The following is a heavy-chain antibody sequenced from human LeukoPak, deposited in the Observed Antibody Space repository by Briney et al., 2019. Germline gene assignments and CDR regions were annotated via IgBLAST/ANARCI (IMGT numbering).Heavy chain of an antibody. Sequence: ASVKVSCKASGFTFTSSAMQWVRQARGQRLEWIGWIVVGSGNTNYAQKFQEGVTITRDMSTSTAYMELSSLRSEDTAVYYCAAAVAGTSLFDYWGQGTLVTVSS. CDR1: GFTFTSSA. J-gene: IGHJ4*02. CDR3: AAAVAGTSLFDY. D-gene: IGHD6-19*01. V-gene: IGHV1-58*02. CDR2: IVVGSGNT.